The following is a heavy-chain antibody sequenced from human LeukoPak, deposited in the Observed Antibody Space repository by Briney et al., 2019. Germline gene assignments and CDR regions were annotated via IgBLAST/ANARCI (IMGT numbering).Heavy chain of an antibody. CDR3: ARDPRYCGGDCYTFDY. CDR2: INGDRSST. D-gene: IGHD2-21*02. CDR1: GFIFSGYW. V-gene: IGHV3-74*03. J-gene: IGHJ4*02. Sequence: PGGSLRLSCAASGFIFSGYWMNWVRQAPGKGVVWVSRINGDRSSTTYADSVKGRFTISRDNAKNTLYLQMNSLRAEDTAVYYCARDPRYCGGDCYTFDYWGQGTLVTVSS.